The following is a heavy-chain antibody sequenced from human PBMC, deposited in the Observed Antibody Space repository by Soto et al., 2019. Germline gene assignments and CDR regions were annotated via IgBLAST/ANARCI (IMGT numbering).Heavy chain of an antibody. Sequence: QVQLQESGPGLVKPSETLSLTCTVSGGSISSYYWSWIRQPPGKGLEWIGYIYYSGSTNYNPSLKSRVTISVDTSKNQFSLKLSSVTAADTAVYYCARQGSYYYYGMDVWGQGTTVTVSS. J-gene: IGHJ6*02. CDR1: GGSISSYY. CDR3: ARQGSYYYYGMDV. V-gene: IGHV4-59*08. CDR2: IYYSGST.